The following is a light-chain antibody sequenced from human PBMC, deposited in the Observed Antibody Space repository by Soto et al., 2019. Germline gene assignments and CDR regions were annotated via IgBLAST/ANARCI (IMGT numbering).Light chain of an antibody. J-gene: IGKJ2*01. CDR3: QQYGSSPPYT. Sequence: EIVLTQSPGTLSLSPGERATLSCRASQSVSNSYLAWYQQKPGQAPRLLIYGASSRATGIPDRFSGSGSGTDFTLIISRLEPEDFAVYYYQQYGSSPPYTFGQGTKLEIK. CDR2: GAS. V-gene: IGKV3-20*01. CDR1: QSVSNSY.